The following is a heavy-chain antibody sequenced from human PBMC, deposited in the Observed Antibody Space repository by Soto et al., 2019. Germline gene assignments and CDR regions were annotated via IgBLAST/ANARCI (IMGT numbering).Heavy chain of an antibody. CDR2: TYYRSKWNY. V-gene: IGHV6-1*01. D-gene: IGHD5-12*01. Sequence: SQTLSLTCAISGDSVSNKGATWNWVRLSPSRGLEWLGRTYYRSKWNYDYAISVKSRISINPDTSNNQFSLQLNSVTPEDTAVYFCAKGDNLGPKTGYAFDPWGQGIMVTVSS. J-gene: IGHJ5*02. CDR3: AKGDNLGPKTGYAFDP. CDR1: GDSVSNKGAT.